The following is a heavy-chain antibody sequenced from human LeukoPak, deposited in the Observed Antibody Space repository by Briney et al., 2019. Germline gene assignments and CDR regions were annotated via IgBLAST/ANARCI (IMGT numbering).Heavy chain of an antibody. CDR1: GFTFSSYW. V-gene: IGHV3-74*01. J-gene: IGHJ5*02. CDR3: AREDSDYDFWSGYYRNNWFDP. Sequence: PGGSLRLSCAASGFTFSSYWMHWVRQAPGKGLVWVSRINSDGSSTSYADSVKGRFTISRDNAKNTLYLQMNSLRAEDTAVYYCAREDSDYDFWSGYYRNNWFDPWGQGTLVTVSS. CDR2: INSDGSST. D-gene: IGHD3-3*01.